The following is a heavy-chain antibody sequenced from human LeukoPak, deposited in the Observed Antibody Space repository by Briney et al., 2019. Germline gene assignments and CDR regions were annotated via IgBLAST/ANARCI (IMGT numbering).Heavy chain of an antibody. D-gene: IGHD5-18*01. CDR2: IYYSGST. CDR3: ARTTEGGYTYDYFYYYYMDV. Sequence: SETLSLTCTVSGGSISSYYWSWIRQPPGKGLEWIGYIYYSGSTNYNPSLRSRVTISVDTSKNQFSLKLSSVTAADTAVYYCARTTEGGYTYDYFYYYYMDVWGKGATVTISS. V-gene: IGHV4-59*01. J-gene: IGHJ6*03. CDR1: GGSISSYY.